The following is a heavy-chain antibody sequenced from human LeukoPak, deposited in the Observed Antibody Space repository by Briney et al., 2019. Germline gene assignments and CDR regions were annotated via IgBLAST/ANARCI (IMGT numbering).Heavy chain of an antibody. CDR3: ARAPQLLWFGELLFGGFDP. CDR1: GGSFSGYY. J-gene: IGHJ5*02. Sequence: SETLSLTCAVYGGSFSGYYWSWIRQPPGKGLEWIGETNHSGSTNYNPSLKSRVTISVDTSKNQFSLKLSSVTAADTAVYYCARAPQLLWFGELLFGGFDPWGQGTLVTVSS. V-gene: IGHV4-34*01. CDR2: TNHSGST. D-gene: IGHD3-10*01.